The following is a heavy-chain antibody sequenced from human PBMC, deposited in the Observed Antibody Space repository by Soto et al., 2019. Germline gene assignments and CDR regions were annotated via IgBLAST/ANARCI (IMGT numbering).Heavy chain of an antibody. CDR1: GYTFTNYV. J-gene: IGHJ4*02. Sequence: QVQLIQSAGEVKTPGASVKVSCKASGYTFTNYVIHWIRQAPGQGLEWMAWISPLKGNTNYAQKVQGGVTVTTDTSTNTVYMHLSGLRSADTALYFCARSGEPPFVHWGQGSLVTV. CDR2: ISPLKGNT. CDR3: ARSGEPPFVH. D-gene: IGHD6-25*01. V-gene: IGHV1-18*01.